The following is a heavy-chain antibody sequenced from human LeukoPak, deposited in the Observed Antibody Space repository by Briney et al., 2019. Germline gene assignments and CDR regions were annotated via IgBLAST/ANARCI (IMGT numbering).Heavy chain of an antibody. CDR3: AKVAQIMVVTAIPVS. J-gene: IGHJ5*02. Sequence: PGGSLRLSCAASGFTFSSYGMHWVRQAPGRGLEWLAIISYNGGFRYYADSVKGRFTVSRDNSKNTLYLHMNTVRADDTAVYYCAKVAQIMVVTAIPVSWGQGALVAVSS. V-gene: IGHV3-30*18. CDR1: GFTFSSYG. D-gene: IGHD2-21*02. CDR2: ISYNGGFR.